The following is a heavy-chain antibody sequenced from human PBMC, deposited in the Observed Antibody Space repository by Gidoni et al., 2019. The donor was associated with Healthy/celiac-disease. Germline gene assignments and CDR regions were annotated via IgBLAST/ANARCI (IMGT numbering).Heavy chain of an antibody. CDR3: AKELYYYDSSGISYYFDY. CDR1: GFTFSSYA. Sequence: EVQLLESGGGLVQPGGSLRLSCAASGFTFSSYAMSWVRQAPGKGLEWVSAISGSGGSTYYADSVKGRFTISRDNSKNTLYLQMNSLRAEDTAVYYCAKELYYYDSSGISYYFDYWGQGTLVTVSS. J-gene: IGHJ4*02. D-gene: IGHD3-22*01. CDR2: ISGSGGST. V-gene: IGHV3-23*01.